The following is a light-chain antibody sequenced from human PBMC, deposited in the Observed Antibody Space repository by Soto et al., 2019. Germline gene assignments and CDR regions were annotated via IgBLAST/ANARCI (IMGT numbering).Light chain of an antibody. CDR2: GAA. CDR1: RDISTW. V-gene: IGKV1-12*01. Sequence: DIQMTQSPYPVSASIGDIVTLTCRASRDISTWLAWYQQRPGRAPKLLIYGAATVQSGVPSRFSGSGSGTEFALTISSLQPEDFGNYYCQHASNFSLTCGGGTKVEIK. CDR3: QHASNFSLT. J-gene: IGKJ4*01.